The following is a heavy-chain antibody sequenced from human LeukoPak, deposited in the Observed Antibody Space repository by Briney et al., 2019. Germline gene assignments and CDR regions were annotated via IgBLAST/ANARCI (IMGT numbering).Heavy chain of an antibody. Sequence: PSETLSLTCTVSGGSISTYHSSWIRQPPGKGLEWIAYIYYSGSANHNPSLKSRVTMSIDTSKNQFSLKLSSVTAADTAVYYCAESFGSGNYFDYWGQGTLVTVSS. V-gene: IGHV4-59*01. CDR1: GGSISTYH. CDR3: AESFGSGNYFDY. CDR2: IYYSGSA. D-gene: IGHD3-10*01. J-gene: IGHJ4*02.